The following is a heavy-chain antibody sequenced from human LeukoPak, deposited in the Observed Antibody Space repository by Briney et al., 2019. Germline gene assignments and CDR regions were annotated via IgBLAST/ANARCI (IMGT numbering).Heavy chain of an antibody. J-gene: IGHJ3*02. D-gene: IGHD3-16*01. V-gene: IGHV1-24*01. CDR3: ATDLGDKRAFDI. CDR2: FDPEDGET. Sequence: ASVKVSCEASGYTFTSYYMHWVRQAPGKGLEWMGGFDPEDGETIYAQKFQGRVTMTEDTSTDTAYMELSSLRSEDTAVYYCATDLGDKRAFDIWGQGTMVTVSS. CDR1: GYTFTSYY.